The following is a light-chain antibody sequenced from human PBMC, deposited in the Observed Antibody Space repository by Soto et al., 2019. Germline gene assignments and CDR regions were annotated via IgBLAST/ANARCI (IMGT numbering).Light chain of an antibody. CDR1: SSDVGGYHY. CDR3: CSYPGSDTLYVV. CDR2: DVS. V-gene: IGLV2-11*01. J-gene: IGLJ2*01. Sequence: QSALTQPRSVSGSPGQSVTISCTGTSSDVGGYHYVSWYQQHPGKAPKLMIYDVSKRPSGVPDRFSGSKSGNTASRPLSGLPAEDEADYYCCSYPGSDTLYVVFGGGTKLTAL.